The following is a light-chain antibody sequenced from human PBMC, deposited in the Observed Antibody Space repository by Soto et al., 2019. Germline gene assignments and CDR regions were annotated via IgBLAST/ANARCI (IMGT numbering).Light chain of an antibody. J-gene: IGKJ4*01. V-gene: IGKV3-20*01. CDR3: QQYGSSPFLT. CDR1: QSVSSSY. CDR2: GAS. Sequence: EIVLTQSPGTLSLSPGERATLSCRASQSVSSSYLAWYQQKTGQAPRLLIYGASIRATGIPDRFSGSGSGTDFTLTISRLEPEDFAVYYCQQYGSSPFLTFGGGTKVEIK.